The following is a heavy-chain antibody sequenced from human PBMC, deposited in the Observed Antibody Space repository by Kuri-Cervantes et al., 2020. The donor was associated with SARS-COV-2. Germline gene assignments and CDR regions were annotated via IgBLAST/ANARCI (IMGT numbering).Heavy chain of an antibody. CDR1: GGTFSHYA. D-gene: IGHD6-19*01. V-gene: IGHV1-69*04. CDR3: ASGYSSGSHYYYYYMDV. Sequence: SVKVSCKASGGTFSHYAFSWVRQAPGQGLEWVGRIIPILGTADYAQKFQGRVALTADKSTSTAYMELSSLRSEDTAVYYCASGYSSGSHYYYYYMDVWGKGTTVTVSS. J-gene: IGHJ6*03. CDR2: IIPILGTA.